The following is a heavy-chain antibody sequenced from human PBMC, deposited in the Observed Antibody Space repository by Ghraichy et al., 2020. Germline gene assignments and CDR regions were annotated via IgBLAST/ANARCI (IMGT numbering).Heavy chain of an antibody. V-gene: IGHV4-4*07. CDR3: ARGLGSGWYYFDY. CDR1: GGSISSYY. Sequence: ETLSLTCTVSGGSISSYYWSWIRQPAGKGLEWIGRIYTSGDTNYNPSLKSRVTMSVDTSKNQFSLKLSSVTAADTAVYYCARGLGSGWYYFDYWGQGTLVTVSS. J-gene: IGHJ4*02. D-gene: IGHD6-19*01. CDR2: IYTSGDT.